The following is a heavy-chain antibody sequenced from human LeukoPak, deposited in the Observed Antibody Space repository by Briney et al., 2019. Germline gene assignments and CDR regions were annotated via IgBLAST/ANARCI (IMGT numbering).Heavy chain of an antibody. V-gene: IGHV4-34*01. CDR3: ARLSYYYDSSGYYGGHYFDY. D-gene: IGHD3-22*01. CDR1: GGSFSGYY. J-gene: IGHJ4*02. CDR2: INHSGST. Sequence: SETLSLTCAVYGGSFSGYYWSWIRQPPGKGLEWIGEINHSGSTNYNPSLKSRVTISVDTSKNQFSLKLSSVTAADTAVYYCARLSYYYDSSGYYGGHYFDYWGQGTLVTVSS.